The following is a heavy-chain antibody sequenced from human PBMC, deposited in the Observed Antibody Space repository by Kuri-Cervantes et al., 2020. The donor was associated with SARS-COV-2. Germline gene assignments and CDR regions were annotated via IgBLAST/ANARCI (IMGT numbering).Heavy chain of an antibody. CDR2: IYSGGST. CDR1: GFTVSSNY. D-gene: IGHD6-6*01. Sequence: GGSLRLSCAASGFTVSSNYMSWVRQAPGKGLEWVSVIYSGGSTYYADSVKGRFTISRDNSKNTLYLQMNSLRAEDTAVYYCAKVDSSSSYYYYYGMDVWGQGTTVTVSS. V-gene: IGHV3-66*01. J-gene: IGHJ6*02. CDR3: AKVDSSSSYYYYYGMDV.